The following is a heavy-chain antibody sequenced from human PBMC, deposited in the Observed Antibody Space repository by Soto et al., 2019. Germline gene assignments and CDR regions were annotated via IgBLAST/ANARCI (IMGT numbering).Heavy chain of an antibody. CDR1: RFTFSYAW. D-gene: IGHD3-22*01. CDR2: IKRKTDGGTT. J-gene: IGHJ4*02. Sequence: EVQLVESGGGLVKPGGSLRLSCAASRFTFSYAWMTWVRQAPGKGLEWVGRIKRKTDGGTTDYPAPVKDRFTISRDDSTNTVYLHMNSLKSEDTAVYYCTVDWVNTVYWGKGTLVTVSS. CDR3: TVDWVNTVY. V-gene: IGHV3-15*01.